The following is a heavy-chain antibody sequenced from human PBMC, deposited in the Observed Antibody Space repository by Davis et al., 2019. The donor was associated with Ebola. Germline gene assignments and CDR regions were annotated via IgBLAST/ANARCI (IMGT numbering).Heavy chain of an antibody. CDR1: GFTFSNYA. Sequence: GESLKISCAASGFTFSNYAMNWVRQAPGKGLEWVSAISGSGYSTYYADSVKGRFTFSRDNSKNTLYLQMNSLRAEDTAVYYCAKDTAMVLDYWGQGTLVTVSS. V-gene: IGHV3-23*01. J-gene: IGHJ4*02. CDR2: ISGSGYST. D-gene: IGHD5-18*01. CDR3: AKDTAMVLDY.